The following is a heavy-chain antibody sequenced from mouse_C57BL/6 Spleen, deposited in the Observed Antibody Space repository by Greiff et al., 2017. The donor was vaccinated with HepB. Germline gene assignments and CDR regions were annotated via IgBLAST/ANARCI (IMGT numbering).Heavy chain of an antibody. J-gene: IGHJ1*03. V-gene: IGHV5-4*01. CDR2: ISDGGSYT. Sequence: EVKLVESGGGLVKPGGSLKLSCAASGFTFSSYAMSWVRQTPEKRLEWVATISDGGSYTYYPDNVKGRFTISRDNAKNNLYLQMSHLKSEDTAMYYCARDYGSSYGLYWYFDVWGTGTTVTVSS. CDR1: GFTFSSYA. D-gene: IGHD1-1*01. CDR3: ARDYGSSYGLYWYFDV.